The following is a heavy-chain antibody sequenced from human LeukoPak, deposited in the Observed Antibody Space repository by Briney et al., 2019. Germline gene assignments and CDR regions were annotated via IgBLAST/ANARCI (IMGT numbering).Heavy chain of an antibody. Sequence: SVKVSCKASGGTFSSYAISWVRQAPGQGLKWMGGIIPIFGTANYAQKFQGRVTITTDESTSTAYMELSSLRSEDTAVYYCARRGGYYDSSGSRDYFDYWGQGTLVTVSS. D-gene: IGHD3-22*01. CDR3: ARRGGYYDSSGSRDYFDY. CDR1: GGTFSSYA. J-gene: IGHJ4*02. CDR2: IIPIFGTA. V-gene: IGHV1-69*05.